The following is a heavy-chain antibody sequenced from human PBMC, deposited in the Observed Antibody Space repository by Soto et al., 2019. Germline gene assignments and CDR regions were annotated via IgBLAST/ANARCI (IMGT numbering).Heavy chain of an antibody. Sequence: SETLSLTCAVYGGSFSGYYWSWIRQPPGKGLEWIGEINHSGSTNYNPSLKSRVTISVDTSKNQFSLKPSSVTAADTAVYYCARGRSGRIVVVPAAVLDYWGQGTLVTVSS. V-gene: IGHV4-34*01. D-gene: IGHD2-2*01. J-gene: IGHJ4*02. CDR3: ARGRSGRIVVVPAAVLDY. CDR1: GGSFSGYY. CDR2: INHSGST.